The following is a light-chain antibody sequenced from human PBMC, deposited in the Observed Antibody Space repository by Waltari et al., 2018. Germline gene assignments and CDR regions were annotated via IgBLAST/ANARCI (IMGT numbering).Light chain of an antibody. J-gene: IGKJ1*01. CDR2: DAS. V-gene: IGKV1-5*01. CDR1: EGINKW. Sequence: DTQLSQFPSTLAASVGDRVTITCRAREGINKWLAWYQQKPGKAPKVLIYDASTLQSGVPSRFSGSGSGTEFTLTIDSLQPDDFATYYCQQYNRFSPFGQGTNVEVK. CDR3: QQYNRFSP.